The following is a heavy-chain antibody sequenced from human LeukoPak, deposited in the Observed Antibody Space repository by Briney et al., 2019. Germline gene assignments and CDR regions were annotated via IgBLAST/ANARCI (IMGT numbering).Heavy chain of an antibody. CDR1: GASISSGDYY. CDR3: ARERSGSYYENFDY. D-gene: IGHD3-10*01. V-gene: IGHV4-30-4*01. Sequence: TLSLTCTVSGASISSGDYYWSWIRQPPGKGLEYLGYIHYSGSTYYNPSLKSRVTISVDTSKNQFSLTLSSVTAADTAVYYCARERSGSYYENFDYWGQGTLVTVSS. J-gene: IGHJ4*02. CDR2: IHYSGST.